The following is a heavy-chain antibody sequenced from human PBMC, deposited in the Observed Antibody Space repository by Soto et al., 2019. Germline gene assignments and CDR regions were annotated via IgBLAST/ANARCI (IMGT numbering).Heavy chain of an antibody. CDR3: ARGYSGIAAAGTHFDY. D-gene: IGHD6-13*01. V-gene: IGHV4-4*02. J-gene: IGHJ4*02. CDR2: IYHSGST. Sequence: QVQLQESGPGLVKPSGTLSLTCAVSGCSISSSNWWSWVRQPPGQGLEWIGEIYHSGSTNYNPSLMSRVTISVDKSKNQFSLKLSSVTAADTAVYYCARGYSGIAAAGTHFDYWGQGPLVTVSS. CDR1: GCSISSSNW.